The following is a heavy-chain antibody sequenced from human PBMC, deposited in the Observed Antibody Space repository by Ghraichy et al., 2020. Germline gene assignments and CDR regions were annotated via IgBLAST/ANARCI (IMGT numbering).Heavy chain of an antibody. J-gene: IGHJ4*02. CDR3: ARDLSTGYYYDSSGFDY. Sequence: LSLTCAASGFPVSRNHMSWVRQAPGKGLEWVSVIYTDGNTYYADSVKGRFTISRDISYNTLYLQMNNLRGEDTAVYYCARDLSTGYYYDSSGFDYWGQGTLVTVSS. CDR1: GFPVSRNH. V-gene: IGHV3-53*01. CDR2: IYTDGNT. D-gene: IGHD3-22*01.